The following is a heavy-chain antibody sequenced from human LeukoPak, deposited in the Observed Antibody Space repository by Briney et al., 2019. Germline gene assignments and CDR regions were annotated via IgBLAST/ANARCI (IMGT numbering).Heavy chain of an antibody. CDR1: GFTFSSYD. Sequence: PGGSLRLSCAVSGFTFSSYDMHWVRQATGKGLEWVSAIGTAGDTYYPGSVKGRFTISRENAKNSLYLQMNSLRAEDTAMYYCTKEIFRSNDYWGQGTLVTVSS. CDR2: IGTAGDT. J-gene: IGHJ4*02. CDR3: TKEIFRSNDY. V-gene: IGHV3-13*01. D-gene: IGHD3-3*01.